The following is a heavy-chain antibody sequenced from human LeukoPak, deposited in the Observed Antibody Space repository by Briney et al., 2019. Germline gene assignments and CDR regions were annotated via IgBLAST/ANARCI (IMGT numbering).Heavy chain of an antibody. CDR2: INFSGTT. Sequence: SETLSLTCTVSGGSISSYYWSWIRQPPGKGLEWIGYINFSGTTKYNSSFKSRVTISVDTSKNQFSLKLSSVTAADTAVYYCARGLELRLGELMFDLWGRGTLVTVSS. D-gene: IGHD3-16*01. J-gene: IGHJ2*01. V-gene: IGHV4-59*01. CDR3: ARGLELRLGELMFDL. CDR1: GGSISSYY.